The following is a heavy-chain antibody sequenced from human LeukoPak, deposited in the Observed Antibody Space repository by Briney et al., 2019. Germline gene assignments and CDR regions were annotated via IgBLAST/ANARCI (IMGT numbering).Heavy chain of an antibody. CDR3: AKVNPIVGAHFHY. CDR2: MSGSGGRT. J-gene: IGHJ4*02. V-gene: IGHV3-23*01. D-gene: IGHD1-26*01. Sequence: PGGSLRLSCGASGFPFNLWPISGVRRAPGKGLEGGLSMSGSGGRTYYADPVKGRFTISRENSENTLYLQMNRLSAEDTAVYYCAKVNPIVGAHFHYWGQGTLVTVPS. CDR1: GFPFNLWP.